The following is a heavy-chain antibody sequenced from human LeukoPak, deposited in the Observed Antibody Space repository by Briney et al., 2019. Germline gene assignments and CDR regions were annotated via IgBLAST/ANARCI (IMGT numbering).Heavy chain of an antibody. CDR3: ARERYCTNGVCRNWFDP. CDR2: IIPIFGTA. V-gene: IGHV1-69*13. Sequence: SVKVSCKASGGTFTSYAISWVRQAPGQGLEWMGGIIPIFGTANYAQKFQGRVTITADESTSTAYMELSSLRSEDTAVYYCARERYCTNGVCRNWFDPWGQGTLVTVSS. CDR1: GGTFTSYA. D-gene: IGHD2-8*01. J-gene: IGHJ5*02.